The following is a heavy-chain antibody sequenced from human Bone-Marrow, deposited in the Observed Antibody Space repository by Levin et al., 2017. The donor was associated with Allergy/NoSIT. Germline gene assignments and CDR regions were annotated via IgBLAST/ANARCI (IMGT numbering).Heavy chain of an antibody. CDR3: ARGYGGYDDSLDV. Sequence: PGASVKVSCVASGISFRSNGMNWVRQAPGKGLEWVAFIWHDGSNDFYADSVKGRFTISRDNSKNTLYLEMNSLRVEDTAVYYCARGYGGYDDSLDVWGQGTMVTVS. CDR1: GISFRSNG. D-gene: IGHD5-12*01. J-gene: IGHJ3*01. V-gene: IGHV3-30*02. CDR2: IWHDGSND.